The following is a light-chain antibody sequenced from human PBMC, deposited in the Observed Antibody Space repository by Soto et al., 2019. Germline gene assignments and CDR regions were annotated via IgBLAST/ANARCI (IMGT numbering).Light chain of an antibody. CDR1: QTISTY. CDR2: AAS. Sequence: DIQMTQSPSSLSASVGDRVTITCRASQTISTYLNWYQQNPGKAPKLLIYAASNLQSGVPSWFSGSGSGTDFTLTINSQQPEDFATYYCQHSFNIPYTFGQGTKLEIK. V-gene: IGKV1-39*01. CDR3: QHSFNIPYT. J-gene: IGKJ2*01.